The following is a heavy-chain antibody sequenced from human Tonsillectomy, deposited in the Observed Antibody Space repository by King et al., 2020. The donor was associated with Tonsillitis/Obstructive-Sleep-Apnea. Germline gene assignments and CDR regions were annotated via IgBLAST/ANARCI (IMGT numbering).Heavy chain of an antibody. J-gene: IGHJ4*02. V-gene: IGHV4-31*01. CDR3: ARLDLGGSSSYYLDS. Sequence: QLQESGPGLVKPSQTLSLTCTVSGASMSSGGCYWSWLRQHPGKGLEWIGYIYYSGSTYYNPSLKSLVNISVDTSKNQFSLKLSSVTAADTAVYYCARLDLGGSSSYYLDSWGQGTLVTVSA. CDR2: IYYSGST. CDR1: GASMSSGGCY. D-gene: IGHD6-6*01.